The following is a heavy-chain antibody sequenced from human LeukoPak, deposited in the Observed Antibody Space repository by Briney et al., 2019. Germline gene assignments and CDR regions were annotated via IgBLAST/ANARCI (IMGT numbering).Heavy chain of an antibody. Sequence: GGSLRLSCAASGFTFSSYAMHWVRQAPGKGLEWVAVISYDGRQKYYADSVKGRFTISRDNAKNSLYLHMHSLRAEDTAVYYCARGESAAGDASEFAYWGQGILVTVSS. D-gene: IGHD6-13*01. CDR3: ARGESAAGDASEFAY. J-gene: IGHJ4*02. V-gene: IGHV3-30*04. CDR1: GFTFSSYA. CDR2: ISYDGRQK.